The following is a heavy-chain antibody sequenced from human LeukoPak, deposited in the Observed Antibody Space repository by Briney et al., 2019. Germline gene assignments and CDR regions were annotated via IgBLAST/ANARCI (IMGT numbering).Heavy chain of an antibody. CDR2: INHSGST. CDR1: GGSFSGYY. Sequence: SETLSLTCAVYGGSFSGYYWSWIRQPPGKGLEWIGEINHSGSTNYNPSLKSRVTIPVDTSKNQFSLKLSSVTAADTAVYYCARGPQPLGYCSSTSCYGDWFDPWGQGTLVTVSS. V-gene: IGHV4-34*01. CDR3: ARGPQPLGYCSSTSCYGDWFDP. J-gene: IGHJ5*02. D-gene: IGHD2-2*01.